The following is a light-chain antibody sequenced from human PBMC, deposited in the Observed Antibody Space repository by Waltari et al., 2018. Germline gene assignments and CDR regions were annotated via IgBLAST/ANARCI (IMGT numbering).Light chain of an antibody. CDR2: KAS. V-gene: IGKV1-5*03. CDR3: QQYHIYPNT. CDR1: QSISSW. Sequence: DIQMTQSPSTLSASVGDRATITCRASQSISSWLAWYQQKPGKAPNLLIYKASNLESGVPSRFSGSGSGTEFTLTISSLQPDDFATYYCQQYHIYPNTFGQGSRLEIK. J-gene: IGKJ5*01.